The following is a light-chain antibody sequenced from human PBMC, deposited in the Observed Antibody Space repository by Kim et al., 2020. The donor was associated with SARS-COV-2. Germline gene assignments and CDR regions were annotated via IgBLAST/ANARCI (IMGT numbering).Light chain of an antibody. CDR3: QQYSRSPRT. CDR2: GAS. V-gene: IGKV3-20*01. J-gene: IGKJ1*01. CDR1: QSVSSSY. Sequence: EIVLTQSPGTLSLSPGERATLSCRASQSVSSSYLAGYQQKPGQAPRLLIYGASSRATGIPDRFSGSGSGTDFTLTISRLEPEDFAVYYCQQYSRSPRTFGQGTKVDIK.